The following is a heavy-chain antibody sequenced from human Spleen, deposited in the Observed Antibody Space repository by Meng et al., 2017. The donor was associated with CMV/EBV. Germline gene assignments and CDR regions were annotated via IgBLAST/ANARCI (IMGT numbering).Heavy chain of an antibody. CDR1: GGSISSSSYY. Sequence: LRMQESGPGLVKPSETLSLTCTVSGGSISSSSYYWGWIRQPPGKGLEWIGSIYYSGSTYYNPSLKSRVTISVDTSKNQFSLKLSSVTAADTAVYYCARDPRYSSSWGQGTLVTVSS. V-gene: IGHV4-39*07. D-gene: IGHD6-13*01. CDR3: ARDPRYSSS. CDR2: IYYSGST. J-gene: IGHJ4*02.